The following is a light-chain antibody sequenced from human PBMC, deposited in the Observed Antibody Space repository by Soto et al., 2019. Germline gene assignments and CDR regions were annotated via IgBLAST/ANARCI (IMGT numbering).Light chain of an antibody. CDR1: QSVNSNF. Sequence: EIVLTQSPGTLSLSPGERATLSCRTSQSVNSNFLAWYQQKPGQAPRLLVYGSSTRAAGVPDRFSGSGSGTDFTLTISGLEPEDFAVYYCQQYGRSPLLYTFGQGTKLGVK. CDR3: QQYGRSPLLYT. V-gene: IGKV3-20*01. J-gene: IGKJ2*01. CDR2: GSS.